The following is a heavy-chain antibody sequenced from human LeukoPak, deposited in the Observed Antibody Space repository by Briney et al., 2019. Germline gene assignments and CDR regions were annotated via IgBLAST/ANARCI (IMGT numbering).Heavy chain of an antibody. CDR3: AKPGARGSYRSGGSCWWDY. D-gene: IGHD2-15*01. CDR2: ISYDGSNK. Sequence: GGSLRLSCAAYGFTFSSYAMHWVRQAPGKGLEWVAVISYDGSNKYYADSVKGRFTISRDNSKNTLYLQMNSLSTEDTAVYYCAKPGARGSYRSGGSCWWDYWGQGTLVTVSS. J-gene: IGHJ4*02. V-gene: IGHV3-30*04. CDR1: GFTFSSYA.